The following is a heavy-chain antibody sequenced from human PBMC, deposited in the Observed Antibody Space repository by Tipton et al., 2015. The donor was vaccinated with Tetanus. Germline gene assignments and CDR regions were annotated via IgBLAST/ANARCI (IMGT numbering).Heavy chain of an antibody. CDR3: ARGGTMVHGVILQDHFYY. CDR1: GDSVSSGGYD. D-gene: IGHD3-10*01. V-gene: IGHV4-61*08. CDR2: ISNTGST. J-gene: IGHJ4*02. Sequence: TLSLTCTVSGDSVSSGGYDWGSIRQSPGKGLELIGYISNTGSTSYNPSLQSRVSMSVDTSKNQFSLRLSSVTAADTAVYFCARGGTMVHGVILQDHFYYWGQGTLVTVSS.